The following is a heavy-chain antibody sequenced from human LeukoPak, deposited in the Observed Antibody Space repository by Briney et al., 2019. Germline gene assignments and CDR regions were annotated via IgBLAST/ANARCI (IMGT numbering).Heavy chain of an antibody. CDR3: AKGLREYDFWSGYAT. CDR1: GFTFSSYA. D-gene: IGHD3-3*01. J-gene: IGHJ5*02. V-gene: IGHV3-23*01. Sequence: GGSLRLPCAASGFTFSSYAMSWVRQAPGKGLEWVSAISGSGGSTYYADSVKGRFTISRDNSKNTLFLQMNSLRAEDTALYYCAKGLREYDFWSGYATWGQGTLVTVSS. CDR2: ISGSGGST.